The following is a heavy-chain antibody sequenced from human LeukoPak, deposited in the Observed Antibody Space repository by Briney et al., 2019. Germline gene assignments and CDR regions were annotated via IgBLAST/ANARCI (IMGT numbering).Heavy chain of an antibody. CDR3: ARVALGYCSSTSCSDWYFDL. D-gene: IGHD2-2*01. CDR2: IYYSGST. V-gene: IGHV4-61*01. J-gene: IGHJ2*01. CDR1: GGSVSSSSSY. Sequence: PSETLSLTCTVSGGSVSSSSSYWGWIRQPPGKGLEWIGYIYYSGSTNYNPSLKSRVTISVDTSKNQFSLKLSSVTAADTAVYYCARVALGYCSSTSCSDWYFDLWGRGTLVAVSS.